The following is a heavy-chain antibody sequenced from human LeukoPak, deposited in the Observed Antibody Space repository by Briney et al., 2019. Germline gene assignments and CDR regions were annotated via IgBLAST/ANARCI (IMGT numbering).Heavy chain of an antibody. V-gene: IGHV4-39*01. D-gene: IGHD3-22*01. CDR2: IYYSGST. J-gene: IGHJ4*02. Sequence: SETLSLTCTVSGGSISSSSSYWGWIRQPPGKGLEWIGSIYYSGSTYYNPSLKSRVTISVDTSKNQFSLKLSSVTAADTAVYYCARLSTMIVVELHFDYWGQGTLVTVSS. CDR1: GGSISSSSSY. CDR3: ARLSTMIVVELHFDY.